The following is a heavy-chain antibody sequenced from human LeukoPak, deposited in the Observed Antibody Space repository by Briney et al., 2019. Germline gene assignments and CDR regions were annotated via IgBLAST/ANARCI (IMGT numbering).Heavy chain of an antibody. Sequence: GGSLRLSCAVFGFGFSSHWMGWVRQAPGKGLEWVANIKYDGSEKYYADSVKGRFTISRDNAKNSLYLQMNSLGGDDTAIYYCATYSSLNRREFQYWGQGTLVTVPS. CDR3: ATYSSLNRREFQY. J-gene: IGHJ1*01. CDR2: IKYDGSEK. CDR1: GFGFSSHW. D-gene: IGHD5-18*01. V-gene: IGHV3-7*01.